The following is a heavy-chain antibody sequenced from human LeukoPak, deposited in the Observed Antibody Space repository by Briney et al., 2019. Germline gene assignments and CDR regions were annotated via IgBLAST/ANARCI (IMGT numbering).Heavy chain of an antibody. CDR1: DGSDSSGTYY. J-gene: IGHJ4*02. CDR3: VRHISANTGYFDS. Sequence: PSETLSLTCTISDGSDSSGTYYWGWIRQSPGKGLEWIGSIHYSGSSYYNPSLKSRAAIFVDTSRDQVSMDLSYVTAADTALYYCVRHISANTGYFDSCGQGTLVTVSS. CDR2: IHYSGSS. V-gene: IGHV4-39*01.